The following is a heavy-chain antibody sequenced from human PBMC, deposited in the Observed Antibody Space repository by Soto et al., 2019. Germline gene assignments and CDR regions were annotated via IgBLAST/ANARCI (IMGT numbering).Heavy chain of an antibody. Sequence: ASVKVSCKASGSTFTAYYMHCVRQAPGQGLEWMGWINPSSGFTNYAQNFQGRVTMTRDTSITTAYMELISLRSDDTAVYYCARDLHSSSWYRGWFDPWGQGTLVTVSS. CDR1: GSTFTAYY. CDR2: INPSSGFT. V-gene: IGHV1-2*02. CDR3: ARDLHSSSWYRGWFDP. D-gene: IGHD6-13*01. J-gene: IGHJ5*02.